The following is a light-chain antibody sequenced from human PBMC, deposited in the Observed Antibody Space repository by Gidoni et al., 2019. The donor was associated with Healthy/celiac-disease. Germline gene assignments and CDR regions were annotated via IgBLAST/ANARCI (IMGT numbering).Light chain of an antibody. CDR1: QSVSSN. Sequence: EIMMTQSPATLSVSPGERATLSCRASQSVSSNLAWYEQKPGQAPRLLIYGASTRATGIPTRFSGSGSVTEFTLTISSLQSEDFAVYYCQQYNSWPRTFGQGTKVEFK. V-gene: IGKV3-15*01. J-gene: IGKJ1*01. CDR2: GAS. CDR3: QQYNSWPRT.